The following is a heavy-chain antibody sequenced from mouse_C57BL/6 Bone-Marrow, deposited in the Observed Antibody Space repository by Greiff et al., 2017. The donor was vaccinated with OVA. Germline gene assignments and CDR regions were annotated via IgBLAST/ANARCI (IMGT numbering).Heavy chain of an antibody. CDR3: ARETYSNKYYAMDY. CDR2: IYPGSGST. Sequence: VQLQQPGAELVKPGASVKMSCKASGYTFTSYWITWVKQRPGQGLEWIGDIYPGSGSTNYNERFKSKATLTVDTSSSTAYMQLSSLTSEDSAVYYCARETYSNKYYAMDYWGQGTSVTVSS. V-gene: IGHV1-55*01. CDR1: GYTFTSYW. D-gene: IGHD2-5*01. J-gene: IGHJ4*01.